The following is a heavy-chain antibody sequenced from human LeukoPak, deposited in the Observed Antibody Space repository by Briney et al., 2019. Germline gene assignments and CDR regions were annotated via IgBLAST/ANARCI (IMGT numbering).Heavy chain of an antibody. CDR3: ARLKCISTTCPSRYVMDV. J-gene: IGHJ6*02. D-gene: IGHD2-2*01. CDR1: GGSISSGGYY. Sequence: SETLSLTCTVSGGSISSGGYYWSWIRQHPGKGLKWIGYIYYSGSTYYNPSLKSRVTISVDTSKDQFSLNLTSVTAADTAVYYCARLKCISTTCPSRYVMDVWGQGTTVTVSS. CDR2: IYYSGST. V-gene: IGHV4-31*02.